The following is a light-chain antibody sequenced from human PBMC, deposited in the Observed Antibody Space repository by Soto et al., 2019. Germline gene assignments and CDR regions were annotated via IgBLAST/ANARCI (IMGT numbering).Light chain of an antibody. J-gene: IGKJ5*01. Sequence: EIVLTQSPGTLSLSPGERATLSCRASQSVISRNLAWYQQKPGQAPRLLIYGASSRATGIPDRFSGSGSGTDFYLTISRLEPEDFAVYYCQQYGSSPQPITFGQGTRLEIK. CDR3: QQYGSSPQPIT. V-gene: IGKV3-20*01. CDR1: QSVISRN. CDR2: GAS.